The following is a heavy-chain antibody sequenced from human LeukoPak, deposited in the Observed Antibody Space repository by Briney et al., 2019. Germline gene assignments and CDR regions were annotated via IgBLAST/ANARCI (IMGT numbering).Heavy chain of an antibody. CDR2: IYYSGST. CDR3: ARRAYSSGYYYFDY. J-gene: IGHJ4*02. Sequence: SETPSLTSTLSGGSTSSYLGSWIRQPPRKRLEWIGYIYYSGSTNYNPSLKSRVTISVDTSKNQFSLKLSSVTAADTAVYYCARRAYSSGYYYFDYWGQGAQVTVSS. V-gene: IGHV4-59*08. CDR1: GGSTSSYL. D-gene: IGHD6-19*01.